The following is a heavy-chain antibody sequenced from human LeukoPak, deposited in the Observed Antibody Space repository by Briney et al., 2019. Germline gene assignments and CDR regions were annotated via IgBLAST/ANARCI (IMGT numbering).Heavy chain of an antibody. CDR2: ITNDGDT. CDR1: GFPVSRNY. Sequence: GGSLRLSCAASGFPVSRNYMSWVRQGPGKGLECVSVITNDGDTYYADSVKGRFTIFRDTSKNTVSLQMNSLRAEDTAVYYCAGDKTTGGWYEFDYWGQGTLVTVSS. J-gene: IGHJ4*02. D-gene: IGHD6-19*01. CDR3: AGDKTTGGWYEFDY. V-gene: IGHV3-53*01.